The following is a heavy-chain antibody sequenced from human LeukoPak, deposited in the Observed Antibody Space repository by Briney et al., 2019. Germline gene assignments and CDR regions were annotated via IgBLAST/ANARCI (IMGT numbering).Heavy chain of an antibody. CDR3: ARDRGMDV. J-gene: IGHJ6*02. V-gene: IGHV3-7*01. CDR1: GFTFSYHW. CDR2: IKNDGAVK. Sequence: GGSLRLSCAASGFTFSYHWMTWVRQAPGKGLEWVANIKNDGAVKNYVDSVKGRFTISRDNAKNSLYLQMNSLRAEDTAVYYCARDRGMDVWGQGTTVTVSS.